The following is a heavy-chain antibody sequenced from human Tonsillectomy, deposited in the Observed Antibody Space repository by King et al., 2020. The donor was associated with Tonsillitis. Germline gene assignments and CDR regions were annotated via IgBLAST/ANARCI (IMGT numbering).Heavy chain of an antibody. V-gene: IGHV3-30*18. J-gene: IGHJ4*02. Sequence: QLVQSGGGVVQPGRSLRLSCAASGFTFSSFGMHWVRQAPGKGLEWVAVISYDGSNKYYADSVKGRFTISRDNSKNTLYLQMNSLRAEDTAVYYCAKDLDYYDSSGYFDYWGQGTLVTVSS. CDR3: AKDLDYYDSSGYFDY. CDR2: ISYDGSNK. CDR1: GFTFSSFG. D-gene: IGHD3-22*01.